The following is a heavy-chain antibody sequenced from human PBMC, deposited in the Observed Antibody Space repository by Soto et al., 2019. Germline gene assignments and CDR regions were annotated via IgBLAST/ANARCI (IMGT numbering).Heavy chain of an antibody. Sequence: QLQLQESGSGLVKPSQTLSLTCAVSGGSISGTTYSWSWIRQPPGKGLEWIGYIYDSGNTYYNPSLKSQFPRSVDRSKNQFSLKLSSVTAADTAVYYCARGQGAAAGHSNFDYWGQGALVTVSS. CDR1: GGSISGTTYS. CDR3: ARGQGAAAGHSNFDY. CDR2: IYDSGNT. D-gene: IGHD6-13*01. J-gene: IGHJ4*02. V-gene: IGHV4-30-2*01.